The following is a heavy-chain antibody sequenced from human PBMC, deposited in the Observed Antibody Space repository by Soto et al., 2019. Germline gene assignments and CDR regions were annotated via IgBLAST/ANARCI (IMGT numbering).Heavy chain of an antibody. V-gene: IGHV3-30*03. Sequence: QVQLVESGGGVVQPGGSLRLSCAASGFTFSNYAMHWVRQAPGKGLEWVADITKNGRNKDYADSVKGRLAISRDNSKNTLELQMNSLRVEDTDMYYCGRCNGDDCHSPFDYWGQGTLVTVSS. D-gene: IGHD2-8*01. CDR2: ITKNGRNK. J-gene: IGHJ4*02. CDR1: GFTFSNYA. CDR3: GRCNGDDCHSPFDY.